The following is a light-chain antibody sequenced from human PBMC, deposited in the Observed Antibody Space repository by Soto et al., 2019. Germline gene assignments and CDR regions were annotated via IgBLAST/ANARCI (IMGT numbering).Light chain of an antibody. Sequence: EIVLTQSPATLSLSPGEIATLSCRASQSVSSYLAWYQQKPGQAPRLLIYDASNRATGIPARFSGSASGTDFPLTISSLEPEDFAVYYCQQRSNWPPVTFGQGTKVEIK. CDR1: QSVSSY. CDR2: DAS. V-gene: IGKV3-11*01. J-gene: IGKJ1*01. CDR3: QQRSNWPPVT.